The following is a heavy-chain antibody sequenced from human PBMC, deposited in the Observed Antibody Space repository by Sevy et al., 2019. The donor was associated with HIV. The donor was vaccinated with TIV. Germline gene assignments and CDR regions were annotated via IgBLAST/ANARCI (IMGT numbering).Heavy chain of an antibody. CDR1: GGSISSYY. V-gene: IGHV4-59*01. Sequence: SETLSLTCSVSGGSISSYYWSWIRQPPGKGLEWIGYIYNSGSSNYNPSLNSRVTISVDTSKNQFSLKPSPVTAADTAVYYCARAGGAKDYGMDVWGQGTTVTVSS. D-gene: IGHD3-10*01. J-gene: IGHJ6*02. CDR2: IYNSGSS. CDR3: ARAGGAKDYGMDV.